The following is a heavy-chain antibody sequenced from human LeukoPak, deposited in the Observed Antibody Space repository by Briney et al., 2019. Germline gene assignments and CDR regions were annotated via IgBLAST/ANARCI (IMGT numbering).Heavy chain of an antibody. CDR2: IIPIFGTA. CDR3: ARVRVVWAATDAFDI. J-gene: IGHJ3*02. D-gene: IGHD2-21*01. Sequence: SVKVSCKASGGTFSSYAISWVRQAPGQGLEWMGGIIPIFGTANYAQKFQGRVTITADESTSTAYMELSSLRSEDTAVYYCARVRVVWAATDAFDIWGQGTMVTVSS. CDR1: GGTFSSYA. V-gene: IGHV1-69*13.